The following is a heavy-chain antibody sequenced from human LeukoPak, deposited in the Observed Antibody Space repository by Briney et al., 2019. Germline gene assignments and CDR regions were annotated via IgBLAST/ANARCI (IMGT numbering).Heavy chain of an antibody. CDR2: VSGSGDST. CDR3: AKHYSLYYSGMDV. V-gene: IGHV3-23*01. D-gene: IGHD3-10*01. J-gene: IGHJ6*02. CDR1: GFTFSNYG. Sequence: PGGSLRLSCAASGFTFSNYGMSWVRQAPGRGLEWVSTVSGSGDSTYYADSVKGRFTISRDNSKNTLYLQMSSLGAEDTAVYYCAKHYSLYYSGMDVWGQGTTVTVSS.